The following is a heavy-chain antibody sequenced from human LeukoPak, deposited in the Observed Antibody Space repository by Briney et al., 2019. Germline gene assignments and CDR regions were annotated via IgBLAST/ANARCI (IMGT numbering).Heavy chain of an antibody. J-gene: IGHJ4*02. Sequence: SETLSLTCAVYGGSFSSYYWSWIRHPAGKGLEWIGRIHTSGSTNYNPSLRSRVTMSVDTSKNQFSLKLSSVTAADTAVYYCARGFSGYCSGGSCYSGRFDYWGQGTLVTVSS. CDR3: ARGFSGYCSGGSCYSGRFDY. CDR2: IHTSGST. CDR1: GGSFSSYY. D-gene: IGHD2-15*01. V-gene: IGHV4-59*10.